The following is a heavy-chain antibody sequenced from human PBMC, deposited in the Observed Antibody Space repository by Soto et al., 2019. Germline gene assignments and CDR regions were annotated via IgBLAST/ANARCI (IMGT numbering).Heavy chain of an antibody. V-gene: IGHV4-31*03. CDR1: GGSISTGGYY. J-gene: IGHJ4*02. Sequence: QVQLQESGPGLVKPSQTLSLTCTVSGGSISTGGYYWTWIRQHPGKGLEWFVYIYYSGSTYYNPSLKSRVTISVDTSKKQFSSKLSSVAAAATAVYYCAIGLWVTLFDNWGKGTLVIVSS. D-gene: IGHD2-21*02. CDR3: AIGLWVTLFDN. CDR2: IYYSGST.